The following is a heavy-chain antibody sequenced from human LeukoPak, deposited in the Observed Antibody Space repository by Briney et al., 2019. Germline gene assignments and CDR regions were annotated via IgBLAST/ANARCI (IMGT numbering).Heavy chain of an antibody. V-gene: IGHV3-30*07. CDR1: GFTFSRYA. Sequence: PGGSLRLSCAASGFTFSRYAMHWVRQAPGKGLEWVAVISYDGSNKYYADSVKGRFTISRDNAKNTLYLQMNSLRTEDTAVYYCARGLPNYYGMDVWGQGTTVTVSS. CDR2: ISYDGSNK. CDR3: ARGLPNYYGMDV. J-gene: IGHJ6*02.